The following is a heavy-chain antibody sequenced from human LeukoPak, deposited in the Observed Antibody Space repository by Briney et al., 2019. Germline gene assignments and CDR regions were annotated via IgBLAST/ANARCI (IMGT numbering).Heavy chain of an antibody. CDR3: ASTIAAAVPYYFDY. V-gene: IGHV4-4*02. D-gene: IGHD6-13*01. J-gene: IGHJ4*02. CDR1: GGSISSSNW. Sequence: LETLSLTCAVSGGSISSSNWWSWVRQPPGKGLEWIGEIYHSGSTNYNPSLKSRVTISVDKSKNQFSLKLSSVTAADTAVYYCASTIAAAVPYYFDYWGQGTLVTVSS. CDR2: IYHSGST.